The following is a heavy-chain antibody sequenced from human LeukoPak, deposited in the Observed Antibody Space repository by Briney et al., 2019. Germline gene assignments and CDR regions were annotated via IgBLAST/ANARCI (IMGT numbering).Heavy chain of an antibody. J-gene: IGHJ5*02. CDR3: ARLGIAAAGTS. Sequence: PGGSLRLSCAASGFTFSSYAMHWVRQAPGKGLGWVAVISYDGSNKYYADSVKGRFTISRDNSKNTLYLQMNSLRAEDTAVYYCARLGIAAAGTSWGQGTLVTVSS. V-gene: IGHV3-30-3*01. D-gene: IGHD6-13*01. CDR2: ISYDGSNK. CDR1: GFTFSSYA.